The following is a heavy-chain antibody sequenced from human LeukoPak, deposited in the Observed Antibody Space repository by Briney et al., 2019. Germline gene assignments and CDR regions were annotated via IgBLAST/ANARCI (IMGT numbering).Heavy chain of an antibody. CDR1: GFTFSSYN. Sequence: GGSLRLSCAASGFTFSSYNMNWVRQAQGKGLECVSSISFSSTYIYYADSVKGRFTISRDNAKNSLYLQMNSLRAEDTAVYYCATDLFDYMDVWGKGTTVTVSS. CDR3: ATDLFDYMDV. CDR2: ISFSSTYI. D-gene: IGHD2-21*01. J-gene: IGHJ6*03. V-gene: IGHV3-21*01.